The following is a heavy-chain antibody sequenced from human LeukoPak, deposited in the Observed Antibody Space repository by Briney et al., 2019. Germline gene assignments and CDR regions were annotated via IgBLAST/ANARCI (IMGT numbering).Heavy chain of an antibody. CDR1: VYTFTRYD. CDR2: LNPNSGNT. D-gene: IGHD6-13*01. CDR3: ARRSSSWYYYYYYMDV. J-gene: IGHJ6*03. Sequence: ASVKVSPEPSVYTFTRYDINCVPQATGQGLEWMAWLNPNSGNTGYAQKFQGRVTMTRNTSISTAYMELSSLRSEDTAVYYCARRSSSWYYYYYYMDVWGKGTTVTVSS. V-gene: IGHV1-8*01.